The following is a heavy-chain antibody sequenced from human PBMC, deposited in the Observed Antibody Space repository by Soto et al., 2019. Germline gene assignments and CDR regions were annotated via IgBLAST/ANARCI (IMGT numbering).Heavy chain of an antibody. CDR3: ARHSSLRFLEWLSDYYYGMDV. D-gene: IGHD3-3*01. CDR1: GYRFTSYW. CDR2: IYPGDSDT. V-gene: IGHV5-51*01. Sequence: GESLKISCKGSGYRFTSYWIGWVRQMPGKGLEWMGIIYPGDSDTRYSPSFQGQVTISADKSISTAYLQWSSLKASDTAMYYCARHSSLRFLEWLSDYYYGMDVWGQGTTVTVSS. J-gene: IGHJ6*02.